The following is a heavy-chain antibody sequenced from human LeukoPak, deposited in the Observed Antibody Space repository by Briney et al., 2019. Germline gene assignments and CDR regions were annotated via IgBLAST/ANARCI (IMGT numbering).Heavy chain of an antibody. J-gene: IGHJ4*02. CDR3: ARTASQQWLVRGPFDY. CDR2: IIPIFGTA. D-gene: IGHD6-19*01. Sequence: ASVKVSCKASGGTFSSYAISWVRQAPGQGLEWMGGIIPIFGTANYAQKFQGRVTITADESTSTAYTELSSLRSEDTAVYYCARTASQQWLVRGPFDYWGQGTLVTVSS. CDR1: GGTFSSYA. V-gene: IGHV1-69*13.